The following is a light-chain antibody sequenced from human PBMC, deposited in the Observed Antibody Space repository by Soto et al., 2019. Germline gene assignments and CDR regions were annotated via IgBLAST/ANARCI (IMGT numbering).Light chain of an antibody. CDR3: SSYRGSYNYV. CDR2: EVS. V-gene: IGLV2-14*01. J-gene: IGLJ1*01. CDR1: XXDVCDYNS. Sequence: QSVLAQPASVSVSLVQSITISCTGXXXDVCDYNSVSWYQHRPGKAPKVIIYEVSNRHSGVSNSFYASTSGNTASLTISGLRADDEADFDCSSYRGSYNYVFGTGTKVRVL.